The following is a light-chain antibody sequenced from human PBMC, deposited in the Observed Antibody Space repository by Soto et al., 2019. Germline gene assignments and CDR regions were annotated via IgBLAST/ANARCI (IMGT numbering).Light chain of an antibody. CDR1: SSDVGEYNY. V-gene: IGLV2-8*01. CDR2: EVS. J-gene: IGLJ2*01. CDR3: TSYAGSNNVV. Sequence: QSALTQPPSASGSPGQSVTFSCTGTSSDVGEYNYVSWYQQHPGKAPKLMIYEVSERPSGVPDRFSGSKSGNTASLTVSGLQAEDEAHYYCTSYAGSNNVVFGGGTKLTVL.